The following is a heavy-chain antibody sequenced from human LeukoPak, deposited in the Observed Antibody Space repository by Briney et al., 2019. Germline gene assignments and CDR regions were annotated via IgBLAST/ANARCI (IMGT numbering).Heavy chain of an antibody. V-gene: IGHV4-59*01. CDR3: ARGVYGSSGWYYYFDY. CDR1: GGSISGYY. CDR2: VYYSGVT. J-gene: IGHJ4*02. D-gene: IGHD6-19*01. Sequence: SETLSLTCTVSGGSISGYYWSWIRQPPGEGLKWIGYVYYSGVTNYNPSLKSRVTISVDTSKNQFSLKLSSVTAADTAVYYCARGVYGSSGWYYYFDYWGQGTLVTVSS.